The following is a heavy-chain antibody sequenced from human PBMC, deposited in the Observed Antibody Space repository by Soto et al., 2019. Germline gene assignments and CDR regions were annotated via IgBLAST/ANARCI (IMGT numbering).Heavy chain of an antibody. D-gene: IGHD3-3*01. Sequence: SVKVSCKASGGTFSSYAISWVRQAPGQGLEWMGGIIPIFGTANYAQKFQGRVTITADESTSTAYMELSSLRSEDTAVYYCARDDDFKYGMDVWGQGTTVTVSS. CDR2: IIPIFGTA. V-gene: IGHV1-69*13. CDR1: GGTFSSYA. J-gene: IGHJ6*02. CDR3: ARDDDFKYGMDV.